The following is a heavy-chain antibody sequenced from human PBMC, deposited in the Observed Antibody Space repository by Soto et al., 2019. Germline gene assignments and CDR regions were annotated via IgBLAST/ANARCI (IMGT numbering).Heavy chain of an antibody. CDR3: ASEAVLAANRIYLWFDP. CDR2: INPSGGST. D-gene: IGHD2-15*01. J-gene: IGHJ5*02. V-gene: IGHV1-46*01. CDR1: GYTFTSYY. Sequence: GASVKVSCKASGYTFTSYYMHWVRQAPGKGLEWMGIINPSGGSTSYAQKFQGRVTMTRDTSTSTVYMEPSSLRSDDTAVSYCASEAVLAANRIYLWFDPSGKRTLGTVS.